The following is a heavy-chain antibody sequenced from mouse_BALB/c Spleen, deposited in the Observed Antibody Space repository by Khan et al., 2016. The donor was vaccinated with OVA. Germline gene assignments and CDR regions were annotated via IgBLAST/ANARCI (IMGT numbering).Heavy chain of an antibody. J-gene: IGHJ3*01. CDR3: TRTGYGSPFAY. CDR1: GYAFTSYY. D-gene: IGHD1-1*02. V-gene: IGHV1-53*01. Sequence: QVRLQQSGAELVKPGASVKLSCKASGYAFTSYYMYWVKQRPGQGLEWIGGINPNNGDTYFNENFKDKAALTVDKSSSSAYMQLSSLTFEDSAVYYCTRTGYGSPFAYWGQGTLVTVSA. CDR2: INPNNGDT.